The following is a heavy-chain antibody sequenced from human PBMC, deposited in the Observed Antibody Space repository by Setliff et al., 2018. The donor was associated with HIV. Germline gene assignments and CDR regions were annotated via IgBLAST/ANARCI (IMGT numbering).Heavy chain of an antibody. CDR3: ARVGASGVPSTMDYYYYMDV. CDR2: IYASGST. D-gene: IGHD3-10*01. V-gene: IGHV4-61*09. J-gene: IGHJ6*03. CDR1: GGSISSGAYY. Sequence: PSETLSLTCTVSGGSISSGAYYWSWIRHRAGKGLEWIGHIYASGSTKYNPSLESRVTMAVDTSRTQFSLKLRSVTAADTAVYYCARVGASGVPSTMDYYYYMDVWGKGTTVTVSS.